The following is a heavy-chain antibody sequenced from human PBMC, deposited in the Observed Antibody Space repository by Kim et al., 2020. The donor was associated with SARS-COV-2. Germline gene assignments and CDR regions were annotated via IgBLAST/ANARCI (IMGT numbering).Heavy chain of an antibody. Sequence: SETLSLTCTVSGGSISSYYWSWIRQPPGKGLEWIGYIYYSGSTNYNPSLKSRVTISVDTSKNQFSLKLNSVTAADTAVYYCAGHLQSGGFDYWGRGTLVTVSS. CDR1: GGSISSYY. CDR2: IYYSGST. D-gene: IGHD3-3*02. V-gene: IGHV4-59*01. J-gene: IGHJ4*02. CDR3: AGHLQSGGFDY.